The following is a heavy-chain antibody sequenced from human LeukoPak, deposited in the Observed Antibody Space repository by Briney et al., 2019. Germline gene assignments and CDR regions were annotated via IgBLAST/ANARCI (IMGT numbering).Heavy chain of an antibody. J-gene: IGHJ3*02. D-gene: IGHD3-22*01. V-gene: IGHV3-23*01. CDR3: ARETAQYYYDSSGYDTFDI. Sequence: GGSLRLSCAASGFTFSTYAMSWVRQAPGKGLEWVSTVSSGDGITYYADSVKGRFTISRDNSKNSLYLQMNSLRAEDTAVYYCARETAQYYYDSSGYDTFDIWGQGTMVTVSS. CDR1: GFTFSTYA. CDR2: VSSGDGIT.